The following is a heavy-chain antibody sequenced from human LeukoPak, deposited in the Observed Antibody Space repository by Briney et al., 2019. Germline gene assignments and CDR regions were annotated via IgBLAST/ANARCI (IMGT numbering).Heavy chain of an antibody. D-gene: IGHD3-22*01. CDR3: ASSFYYDSGDY. CDR1: GGSFSGYF. J-gene: IGHJ4*02. Sequence: SETLSLTCVVYGGSFSGYFWSWIRQPPGKGLEWIGEITPSGSTNYSPSLKSRASISIDTSKKKLSLRLTSVTAAASAVYYCASSFYYDSGDYWGQGTLVTVSS. V-gene: IGHV4-34*01. CDR2: ITPSGST.